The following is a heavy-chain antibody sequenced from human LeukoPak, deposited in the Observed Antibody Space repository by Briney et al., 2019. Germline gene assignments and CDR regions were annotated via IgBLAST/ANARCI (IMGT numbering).Heavy chain of an antibody. CDR3: ARFYDYVWGSYRQNPYYSDY. CDR2: ISAYNGNT. CDR1: GYTFTSYG. D-gene: IGHD3-16*02. Sequence: ASVKVSCKASGYTFTSYGISWVRQAPGQGLEWMGWISAYNGNTNYAQKLQGRVTMTTDTSTSTAYMELRSLRSDDTAVYYCARFYDYVWGSYRQNPYYSDYWGQGTLDTVSS. V-gene: IGHV1-18*01. J-gene: IGHJ4*02.